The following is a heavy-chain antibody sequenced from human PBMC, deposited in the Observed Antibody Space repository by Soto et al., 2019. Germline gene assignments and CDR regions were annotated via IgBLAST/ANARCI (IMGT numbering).Heavy chain of an antibody. CDR1: GFTFRSYA. D-gene: IGHD3-9*01. V-gene: IGHV3-23*01. CDR3: AKDLHVFTGSPAFFAY. J-gene: IGHJ4*02. CDR2: IGGSAGST. Sequence: QPGGSLRLSCAASGFTFRSYAMSWVRQAPGKELEWVSAIGGSAGSTYYADSVKGRFTISRDNVQNTLYLQMNSLRAEDTAVYFCAKDLHVFTGSPAFFAYWGQGTLVPVSS.